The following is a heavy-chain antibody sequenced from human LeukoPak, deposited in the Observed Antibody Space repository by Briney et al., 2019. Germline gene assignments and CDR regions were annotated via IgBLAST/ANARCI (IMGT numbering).Heavy chain of an antibody. CDR1: GGSISSYY. CDR2: IYYSGST. J-gene: IGHJ6*03. V-gene: IGHV4-59*12. CDR3: ARAYYDFWSGYYYYYMDV. Sequence: SETLSLTCTVSGGSISSYYWSWIRQPPGKGLEWIGYIYYSGSTNYNPSLKSRVTISVDTSKNQFSLKLSSVTAADTAVYYCARAYYDFWSGYYYYYMDVWGKGTTVTVSS. D-gene: IGHD3-3*01.